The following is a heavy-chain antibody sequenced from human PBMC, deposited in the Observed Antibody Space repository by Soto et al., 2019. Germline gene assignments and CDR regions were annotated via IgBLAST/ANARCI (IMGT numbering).Heavy chain of an antibody. CDR3: ARGITMIVVVWGPSAFDI. CDR1: GGSISSGDYY. V-gene: IGHV4-30-4*01. CDR2: IYYSGST. J-gene: IGHJ3*02. Sequence: SSETLSLTCTVSGGSISSGDYYWSWIRQPPGKGLEWIGYIYYSGSTYYNASLKSRVTISVDTSKNQFSLKLSSVTAADTAVYYCARGITMIVVVWGPSAFDIWGQGTMVTVS. D-gene: IGHD3-22*01.